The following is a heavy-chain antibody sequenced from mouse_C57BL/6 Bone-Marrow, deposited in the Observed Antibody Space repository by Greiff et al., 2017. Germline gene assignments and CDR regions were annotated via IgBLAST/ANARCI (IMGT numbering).Heavy chain of an antibody. V-gene: IGHV1-64*01. D-gene: IGHD3-2*02. Sequence: VQLQQPGAELVKPGASVKLSCKASGYTFTSYWMHWVKQRPGQGLEWIGMIHPNSGSTNYNEKFKSKATLTVDKSSSTAYMQLSSLTSEDSAVYYCARRRSGYWVDCWGQGTTLTVSS. J-gene: IGHJ2*01. CDR2: IHPNSGST. CDR3: ARRRSGYWVDC. CDR1: GYTFTSYW.